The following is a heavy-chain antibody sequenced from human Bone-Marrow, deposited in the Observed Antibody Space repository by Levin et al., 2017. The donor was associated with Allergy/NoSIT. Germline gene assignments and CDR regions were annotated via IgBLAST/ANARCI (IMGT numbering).Heavy chain of an antibody. J-gene: IGHJ4*02. CDR1: GFTFSSYS. CDR2: ISSSSNTI. D-gene: IGHD4-17*01. CDR3: AKGGRSGVSTAFDY. Sequence: GGSLRLSCAASGFTFSSYSMNWVRQAPGKGLEWISYISSSSNTIYYADSVKGRFTISRDNAKNSLYLQMNSLRDEDTAVYYCAKGGRSGVSTAFDYWGQGTLVTVSS. V-gene: IGHV3-48*02.